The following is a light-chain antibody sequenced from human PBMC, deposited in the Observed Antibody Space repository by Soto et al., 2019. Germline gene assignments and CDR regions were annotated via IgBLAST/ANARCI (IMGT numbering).Light chain of an antibody. CDR2: GAS. CDR1: QSVRNNY. J-gene: IGKJ2*01. V-gene: IGKV3-20*01. CDR3: QQYGIAPDT. Sequence: EIVLTQSPGALSLSPGERATLSCRASQSVRNNYLAWYQQKPGQAPRLLIYGASSRVTGIPDRFSGSGSGTDFTLTISRLEPEDFAVYYCQQYGIAPDTFGQGTKV.